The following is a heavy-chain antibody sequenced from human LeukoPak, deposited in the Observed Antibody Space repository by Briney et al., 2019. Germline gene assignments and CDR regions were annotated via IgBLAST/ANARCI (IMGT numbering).Heavy chain of an antibody. D-gene: IGHD6-19*01. J-gene: IGHJ3*02. CDR3: AREPQPTRYIAVAGTGAFDI. Sequence: GGSLRLSCAASGLTFSSYSMNWVRQAPGKGLEWVSYISSSSSTIYYADSVKGRFTISRDNAKNSLYLQMNSLRDEDTAVYYCAREPQPTRYIAVAGTGAFDIWGQGTMVTVSS. CDR2: ISSSSSTI. CDR1: GLTFSSYS. V-gene: IGHV3-48*02.